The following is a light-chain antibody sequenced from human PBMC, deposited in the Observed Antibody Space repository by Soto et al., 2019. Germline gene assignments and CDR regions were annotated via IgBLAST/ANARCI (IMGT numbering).Light chain of an antibody. Sequence: EIVLTQSPATLSLSPGGRATLSCRASQSVGSYLAWYQQKPGQGPRLLIFGASSRATGIPDRFSGSGSGTDFTLTISSLQPDDFATYYCQQYNSYSFGQGTKVDIK. CDR2: GAS. V-gene: IGKV3D-15*01. CDR1: QSVGSY. CDR3: QQYNSYS. J-gene: IGKJ1*01.